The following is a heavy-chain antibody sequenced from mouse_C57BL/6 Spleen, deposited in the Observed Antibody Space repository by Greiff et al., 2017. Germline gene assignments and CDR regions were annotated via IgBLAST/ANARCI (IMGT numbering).Heavy chain of an antibody. V-gene: IGHV1-82*01. CDR1: GYAFSSSW. D-gene: IGHD2-3*01. J-gene: IGHJ2*01. CDR2: IYPGDGDT. CDR3: ARDGYYIDY. Sequence: QVQLQQSGPELVKPGASVKISCKASGYAFSSSWMNWVKQRPGKGLEWIGRIYPGDGDTNYNGKFKGKATLTADKSSSTAYMQLRSLTSEDSAVYFCARDGYYIDYWGQGTTLTVSS.